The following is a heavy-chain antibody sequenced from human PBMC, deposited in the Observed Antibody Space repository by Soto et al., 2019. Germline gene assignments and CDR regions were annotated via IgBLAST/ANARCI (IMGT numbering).Heavy chain of an antibody. J-gene: IGHJ6*02. D-gene: IGHD2-21*02. CDR1: GFTFSSYA. V-gene: IGHV3-30-3*01. CDR3: ARDLRVVTAIRGFYYYYGMDV. CDR2: ISYDGNNK. Sequence: GGSLRLSCAASGFTFSSYAMHWVRQAPGKGLEWVAVISYDGNNKYYADSVKGRFTISRDNSKNTLCLQMNSLRDEDTAVYYCARDLRVVTAIRGFYYYYGMDVWGQGTTVTVSS.